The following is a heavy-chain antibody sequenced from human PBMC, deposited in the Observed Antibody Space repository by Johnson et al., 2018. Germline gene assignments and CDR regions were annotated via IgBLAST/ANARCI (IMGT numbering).Heavy chain of an antibody. V-gene: IGHV3-48*01. Sequence: VQLVESGGGLVQPGGSXRLSCLASGLTYSMVWVRQAPEKGLEWVSYISRSSNVIYYTDSVRGRFHISRDNAKDSMYPQMNSLRAEDTAVYYCAGGPWGNSLYMDVWGKGTTVTVSS. J-gene: IGHJ6*03. CDR3: AGGPWGNSLYMDV. D-gene: IGHD2/OR15-2a*01. CDR1: GLTYS. CDR2: ISRSSNVI.